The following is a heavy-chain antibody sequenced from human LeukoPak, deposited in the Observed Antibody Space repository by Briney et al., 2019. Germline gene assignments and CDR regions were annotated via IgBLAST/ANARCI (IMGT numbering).Heavy chain of an antibody. Sequence: GASVKVSCKVSGYTFTENYIHWVQQAPGQGLEWMGLINPHTGAANYTERFQGRVTLTRDTSSSTAYMHLTSLRSDDTATYYCARGKSGYSPWGQGTPVTVSS. J-gene: IGHJ4*02. CDR3: ARGKSGYSP. CDR1: GYTFTENY. D-gene: IGHD3-22*01. V-gene: IGHV1-2*02. CDR2: INPHTGAA.